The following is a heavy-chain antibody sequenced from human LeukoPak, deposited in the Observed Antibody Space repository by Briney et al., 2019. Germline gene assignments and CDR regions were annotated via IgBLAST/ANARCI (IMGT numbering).Heavy chain of an antibody. CDR2: MNPNSGNT. D-gene: IGHD3-22*01. CDR1: GYTFTSYD. V-gene: IGHV1-8*01. CDR3: ARGSKDYYDSSGYYYY. J-gene: IGHJ4*02. Sequence: ASVKVSCKASGYTFTSYDINWVRQATGQGLERMGWMNPNSGNTGYAQKFQGGVTMTRNTSISTAYMELSSLRSEDTAVYYCARGSKDYYDSSGYYYYWGQRTLVTVSS.